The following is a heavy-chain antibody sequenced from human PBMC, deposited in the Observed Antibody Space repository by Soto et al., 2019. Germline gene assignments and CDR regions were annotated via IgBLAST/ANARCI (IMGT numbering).Heavy chain of an antibody. J-gene: IGHJ5*02. V-gene: IGHV3-30-3*01. Sequence: SLRLSWGAAWGTCSDYAMRRVRQAPGKGLEGVAVISYDGSNKYYADSVKGRFTISRDNSKNTLYLQMNSLRAEDTAVYYCARDYNEASRGTIFGVVIIEDCFDPWGQGTLVT. CDR3: ARDYNEASRGTIFGVVIIEDCFDP. CDR1: WGTCSDYA. CDR2: ISYDGSNK. D-gene: IGHD3-3*01.